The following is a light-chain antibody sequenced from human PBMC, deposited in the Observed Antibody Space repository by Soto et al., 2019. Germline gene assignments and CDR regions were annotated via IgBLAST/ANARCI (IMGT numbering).Light chain of an antibody. Sequence: QSALTQPPSVSGSPGQSVTISCTGTSSDVGSYNRVSWYQQPPGKAPKLMIYEVSNRPSGVSNRFSGSKSGNTASLTISGLQAEDEADHYCSSYTTSSTVVFGGGTKLTVL. CDR3: SSYTTSSTVV. CDR1: SSDVGSYNR. CDR2: EVS. J-gene: IGLJ2*01. V-gene: IGLV2-18*02.